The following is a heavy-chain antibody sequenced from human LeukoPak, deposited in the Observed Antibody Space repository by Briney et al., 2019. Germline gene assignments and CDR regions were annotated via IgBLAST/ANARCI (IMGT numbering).Heavy chain of an antibody. Sequence: PGGSLRLSCAASGFTFSSYGMSWVRQAPGKGLEWVSAISGSGGSTYYADSVKGRFTISRDNSKNTLYLQMNSLRAEDTAVYYCAKWDCSSTSCYFKGYYYYMDVWGKGTTVTISS. V-gene: IGHV3-23*01. J-gene: IGHJ6*03. CDR2: ISGSGGST. D-gene: IGHD2-2*01. CDR1: GFTFSSYG. CDR3: AKWDCSSTSCYFKGYYYYMDV.